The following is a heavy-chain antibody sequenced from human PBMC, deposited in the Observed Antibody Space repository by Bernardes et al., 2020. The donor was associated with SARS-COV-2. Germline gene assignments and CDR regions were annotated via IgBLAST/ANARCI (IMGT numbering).Heavy chain of an antibody. V-gene: IGHV3-53*01. CDR3: ARDYGENYFDY. Sequence: GGSLRLSCAASGFTVSSNYMSWVRQAPGKGLEWVSVIYSGGSTYYADSVQGRFTISRDNARNSLYLEMNSLRAEDTAVYYCARDYGENYFDYWGQGTLVTVSS. J-gene: IGHJ4*02. D-gene: IGHD4-17*01. CDR1: GFTVSSNY. CDR2: IYSGGST.